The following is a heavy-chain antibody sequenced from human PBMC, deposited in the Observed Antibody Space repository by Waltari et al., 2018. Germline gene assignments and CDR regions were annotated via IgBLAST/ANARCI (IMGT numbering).Heavy chain of an antibody. D-gene: IGHD1-1*01. CDR3: AELWNGPDC. V-gene: IGHV3-7*03. CDR2: MKQCGGEK. CDR1: GFTFSGNW. Sequence: EVQLVESGGGLVQPGESLRLSCAASGFTFSGNWMTWVRQAPGKGVEWVANMKQCGGEKSCGNSVKGRFTISGDNASNSLYMQMNGLRAEDTAVYYCAELWNGPDCWGQGTLVTVSS. J-gene: IGHJ4*02.